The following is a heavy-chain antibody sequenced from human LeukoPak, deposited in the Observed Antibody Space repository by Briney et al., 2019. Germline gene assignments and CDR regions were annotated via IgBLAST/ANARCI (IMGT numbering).Heavy chain of an antibody. CDR1: VFTFSSYA. D-gene: IGHD6-13*01. V-gene: IGHV3-23*01. Sequence: GGSLGLSCAASVFTFSSYAMSWVRQAPGKGLEWVSAISGSGVSRYYADSVKGRFTISRDNSKNTLYLQMNSLRAEHTAVYYCAKAHEHSSSSWGQGTLVTVSS. CDR2: ISGSGVSR. CDR3: AKAHEHSSSS. J-gene: IGHJ5*02.